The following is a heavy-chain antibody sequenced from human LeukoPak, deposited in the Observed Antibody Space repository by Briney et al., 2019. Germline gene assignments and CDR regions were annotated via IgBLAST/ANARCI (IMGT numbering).Heavy chain of an antibody. CDR3: ARLVLPAVMYESDY. D-gene: IGHD2-2*01. V-gene: IGHV1-2*02. CDR1: GYTFTGYY. CDR2: INPNTGDA. J-gene: IGHJ4*02. Sequence: ASVKVSCKASGYTFTGYYMHWVRQAPGQGLEWMGWINPNTGDANYAQKFQGRVTMTRDTSIGTAYMDLRRLRSDDTAVYYCARLVLPAVMYESDYWGQGTLVTVSS.